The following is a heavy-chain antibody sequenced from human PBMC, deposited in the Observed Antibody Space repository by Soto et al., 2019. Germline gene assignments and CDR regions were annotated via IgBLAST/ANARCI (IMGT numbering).Heavy chain of an antibody. CDR1: GFTFSSYG. CDR3: ARGTMLKFRRVIAPTRDYGMDV. Sequence: GGSLRLSCAASGFTFSSYGMHWVRQAPGKGLEWVAVIWYDGSNKYYADSVKGRFTISRDNSKNTLYLQMNSLRAEDTAVYYCARGTMLKFRRVIAPTRDYGMDVWGQGTTVTVSS. CDR2: IWYDGSNK. D-gene: IGHD3-16*01. V-gene: IGHV3-33*01. J-gene: IGHJ6*02.